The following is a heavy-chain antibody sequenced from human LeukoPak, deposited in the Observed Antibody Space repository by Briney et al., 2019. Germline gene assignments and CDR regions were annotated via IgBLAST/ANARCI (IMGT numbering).Heavy chain of an antibody. CDR2: IIPIPGIA. D-gene: IGHD2-2*01. CDR1: GGTFSSYA. J-gene: IGHJ6*02. CDR3: ARPKYCSSTSCYEYYYGMDV. V-gene: IGHV1-69*04. Sequence: SVKVSCKASGGTFSSYAISWVRQAPGQGLEWMGRIIPIPGIANYAQKFQGRVTITADKSTSTAYMELSSLRSEDTAVYYCARPKYCSSTSCYEYYYGMDVWGQGTTVTVSS.